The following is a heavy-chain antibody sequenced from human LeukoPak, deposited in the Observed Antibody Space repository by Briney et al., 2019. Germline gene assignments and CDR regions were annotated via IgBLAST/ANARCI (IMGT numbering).Heavy chain of an antibody. D-gene: IGHD3-22*01. V-gene: IGHV4-31*11. J-gene: IGHJ1*01. CDR3: ARVVVYYYDSGGRTNSQEYFQH. CDR2: IYYSGST. Sequence: SGTLSLTCAVSGGSISSSNWWSWIRPHPGKGLEWIGYIYYSGSTYYNPSLKSRVTISVDTSKDQFSLKLSSVTAADTAVYYCARVVVYYYDSGGRTNSQEYFQHWGQGTLVTVSS. CDR1: GGSISSSNW.